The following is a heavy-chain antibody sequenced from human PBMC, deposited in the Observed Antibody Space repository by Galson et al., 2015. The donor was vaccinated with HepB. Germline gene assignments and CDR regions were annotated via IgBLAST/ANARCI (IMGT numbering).Heavy chain of an antibody. CDR2: ISYDGSNK. CDR3: ARASLHIGASRYYYGMDV. D-gene: IGHD3-10*01. V-gene: IGHV3-30*04. Sequence: SLRLSCAASGFTFSSYAMHWVRQAPGKGLEWEAVISYDGSNKYYADSVKGRFTISRDNSKNTLYLQMNSLRAEDTAVYYCARASLHIGASRYYYGMDVWGQGTTVTVSS. CDR1: GFTFSSYA. J-gene: IGHJ6*02.